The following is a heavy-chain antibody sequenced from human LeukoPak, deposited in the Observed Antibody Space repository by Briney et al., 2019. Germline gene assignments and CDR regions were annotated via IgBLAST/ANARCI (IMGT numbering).Heavy chain of an antibody. V-gene: IGHV3-74*01. CDR1: GFTFSSYW. Sequence: PGGSLRLSCAASGFTFSSYWMHWVRQAPGKGLVWVSRINSDGSSTSYADSVKGRFTISRDNAKNTLYLQMNSLRAEDTAVYYCARVGATRPFDYWGQGTLVTVSS. CDR2: INSDGSST. CDR3: ARVGATRPFDY. J-gene: IGHJ4*02. D-gene: IGHD1-26*01.